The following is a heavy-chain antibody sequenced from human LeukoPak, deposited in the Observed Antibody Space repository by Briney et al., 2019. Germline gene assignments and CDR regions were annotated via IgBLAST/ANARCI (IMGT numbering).Heavy chain of an antibody. Sequence: GGSLRLSCAASGFTFSSYSMNWVRQAPGKGLEWVSXISSSSSTIYYADSVKGRFTISRDNSKNTLYLQMNSLRVEDTAVYYCAKGTVXXXXXQYFQHWGQGTLVTVSS. CDR3: AKGTVXXXXXQYFQH. CDR2: ISSSSSTI. V-gene: IGHV3-48*01. J-gene: IGHJ1*01. CDR1: GFTFSSYS.